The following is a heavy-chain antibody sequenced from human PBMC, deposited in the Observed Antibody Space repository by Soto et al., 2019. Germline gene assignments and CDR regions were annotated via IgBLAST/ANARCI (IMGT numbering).Heavy chain of an antibody. CDR2: ISAYNGNT. CDR1: GYKFTIYG. Sequence: QVQLVQSGAEVKKPGASVKVSCKASGYKFTIYGISWVRQAPGQGLEWMGWISAYNGNTNYAQKLQGRVTITTDTYPSTADMELRSLRSDDTAVYYCARGNRPLQHPPYYCDYWGQGTLLPFSS. CDR3: ARGNRPLQHPPYYCDY. J-gene: IGHJ4*02. D-gene: IGHD4-4*01. V-gene: IGHV1-18*01.